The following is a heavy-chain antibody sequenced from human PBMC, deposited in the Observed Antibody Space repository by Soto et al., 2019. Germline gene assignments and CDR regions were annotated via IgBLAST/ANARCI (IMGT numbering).Heavy chain of an antibody. V-gene: IGHV3-11*01. D-gene: IGHD2-2*02. CDR2: IGPYGNSK. J-gene: IGHJ4*02. CDR3: ARDDYTYGVY. CDR1: GFSFRDYF. Sequence: GGSLRLSCAASGFSFRDYFMSWMRQAPGKGLEWVAYIGPYGNSKYYADSVKGRFTISRDDATNSLYLHMNSLRAEDTAVYYCARDDYTYGVYWGQGTPVTVSS.